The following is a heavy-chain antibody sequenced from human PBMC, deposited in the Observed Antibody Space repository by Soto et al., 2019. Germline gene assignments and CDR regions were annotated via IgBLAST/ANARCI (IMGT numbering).Heavy chain of an antibody. D-gene: IGHD5-18*01. V-gene: IGHV1-69*01. CDR1: GGIFTNNA. CDR2: VIPLFDTA. CDR3: ATGGHNDGYNFYHGMDV. J-gene: IGHJ6*02. Sequence: QVQVVQSGAEVKKPGSSVKVSCKVSGGIFTNNAISWVRQAPGQGLEWLGGVIPLFDTAYYAQMSRGRLKISADGATTTAYMELSGLTSADTAVYFCATGGHNDGYNFYHGMDVWGQGTTVTVS.